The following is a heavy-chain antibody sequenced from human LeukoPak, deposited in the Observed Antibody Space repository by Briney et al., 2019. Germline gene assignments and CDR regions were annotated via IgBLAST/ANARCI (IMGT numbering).Heavy chain of an antibody. D-gene: IGHD6-13*01. J-gene: IGHJ4*02. CDR1: GGSIRSYY. CDR2: IYYSGST. CDR3: ARDPAAGTLFDY. V-gene: IGHV4-59*01. Sequence: SETLSLTCTVSGGSIRSYYWSWIRQSPGKGLEWIGYIYYSGSTNYNPSLKSRVTISVDTSKNQSSLKLSSVTAADTAVYYCARDPAAGTLFDYWGQGILVTVSS.